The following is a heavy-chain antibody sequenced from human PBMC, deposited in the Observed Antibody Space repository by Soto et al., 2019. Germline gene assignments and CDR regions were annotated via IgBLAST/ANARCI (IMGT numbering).Heavy chain of an antibody. CDR2: ISGSGGST. J-gene: IGHJ4*02. CDR3: AKDPLMGGDPAPDY. D-gene: IGHD4-17*01. Sequence: GGSLRLSCAASGFTFSSYAMSWVRQAPGKGLEWVSAISGSGGSTYYADSVKGRFTISRDNSKNTLYLQMNSLRAEDTAVYYCAKDPLMGGDPAPDYWGQGTLVTVSS. V-gene: IGHV3-23*01. CDR1: GFTFSSYA.